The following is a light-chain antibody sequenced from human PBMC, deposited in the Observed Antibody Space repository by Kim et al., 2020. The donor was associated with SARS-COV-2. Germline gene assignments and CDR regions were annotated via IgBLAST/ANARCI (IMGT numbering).Light chain of an antibody. CDR3: AAWDDSLSGRV. J-gene: IGLJ1*01. CDR1: SPNIGSNY. CDR2: RNN. Sequence: GQGVTISCSGSSPNIGSNYVYWYQQLPGTAPKLLIYRNNQRPSGVPDRFSGSKSGTSASLAISGLRSEDEADYYCAAWDDSLSGRVFGTGTKVTVL. V-gene: IGLV1-47*01.